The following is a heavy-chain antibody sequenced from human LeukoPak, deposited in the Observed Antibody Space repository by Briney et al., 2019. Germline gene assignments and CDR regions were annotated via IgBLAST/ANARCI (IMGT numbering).Heavy chain of an antibody. V-gene: IGHV4-4*02. D-gene: IGHD3-10*01. J-gene: IGHJ5*02. CDR1: GDSISSSNW. CDR2: IYHSGST. CDR3: ARDKRLLVRWGFDP. Sequence: SETLSLTCAVSGDSISSSNWWSWVRQPPGKGLEWIGEIYHSGSTNYNPSLKSRVTISVDKSKNQFSLKLSSVTAADTAVYYCARDKRLLVRWGFDPWGQGTLVTVSS.